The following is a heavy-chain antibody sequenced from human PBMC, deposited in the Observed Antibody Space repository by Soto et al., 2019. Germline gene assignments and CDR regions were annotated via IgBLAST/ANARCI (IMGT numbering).Heavy chain of an antibody. Sequence: QVQLVQSGAEVKKPGSSVKVSCKASGGTFSSYTISWVRQAPGQGLEWMGRIIPILGIANYAQKFQGRVTITADKSTSTDYMEVSSLRSEDTAVYYCARDRGGGLTIFARWAFDIWGQGTMVTVSS. CDR3: ARDRGGGLTIFARWAFDI. V-gene: IGHV1-69*08. CDR1: GGTFSSYT. CDR2: IIPILGIA. D-gene: IGHD3-3*01. J-gene: IGHJ3*02.